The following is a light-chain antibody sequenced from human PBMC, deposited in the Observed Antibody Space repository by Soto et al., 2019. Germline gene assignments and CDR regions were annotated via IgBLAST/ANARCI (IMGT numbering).Light chain of an antibody. V-gene: IGLV2-23*01. CDR2: EGT. J-gene: IGLJ7*01. Sequence: QSVLTQPASVSGSPGQSITISCTGTSSDVGSYNLVSWYQQHPGNAPKLMIYEGTKRPSGISNRFSGSKFGNTASLTISGLQAEDEANYYCSSYAGSSTYLLFGGGTQLTVL. CDR3: SSYAGSSTYLL. CDR1: SSDVGSYNL.